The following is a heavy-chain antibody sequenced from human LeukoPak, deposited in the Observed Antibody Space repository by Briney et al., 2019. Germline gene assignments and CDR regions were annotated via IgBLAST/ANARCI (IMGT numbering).Heavy chain of an antibody. D-gene: IGHD2-2*01. CDR2: ISSSSSYI. Sequence: GGSLRLSCVASGFTFSSYSMNWVRQAPGKGLEWVSSISSSSSYIYYADSVKGRFTISRDNAKNSLYLQTNSLRAEDTAVYYCARGDRDLYCSSTSCYPVLGGQGTLVTVSS. CDR1: GFTFSSYS. CDR3: ARGDRDLYCSSTSCYPVL. J-gene: IGHJ4*02. V-gene: IGHV3-21*01.